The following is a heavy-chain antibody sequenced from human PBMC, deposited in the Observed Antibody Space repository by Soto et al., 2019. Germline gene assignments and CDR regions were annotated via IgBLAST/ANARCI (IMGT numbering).Heavy chain of an antibody. CDR2: INPNSGGT. CDR3: ARERWVAATRLFDY. CDR1: GYTFTGYY. J-gene: IGHJ4*02. D-gene: IGHD2-15*01. Sequence: ASVKVSCKASGYTFTGYYMHWVRQAPGQGLEWMGWINPNSGGTNYAQKFQGWVTMTRDTSISTAYMELSRLRSDDTAVYYCARERWVAATRLFDYWGQGTLVTVSS. V-gene: IGHV1-2*04.